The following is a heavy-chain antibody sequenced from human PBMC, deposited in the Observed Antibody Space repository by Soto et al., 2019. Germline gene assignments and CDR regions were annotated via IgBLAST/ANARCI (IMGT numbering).Heavy chain of an antibody. CDR3: ARDRKQNGDYLPDYYYGMDV. D-gene: IGHD4-17*01. V-gene: IGHV4-4*07. Sequence: SETLSLTCTVSGGSISSYYWSWIRQHAGKGLEWIGRIYARGGTNYNPSLKSRVTMSADTSKNQLSLRLSSVTAADTAVYYCARDRKQNGDYLPDYYYGMDVWGQGTTVTVSS. J-gene: IGHJ6*02. CDR2: IYARGGT. CDR1: GGSISSYY.